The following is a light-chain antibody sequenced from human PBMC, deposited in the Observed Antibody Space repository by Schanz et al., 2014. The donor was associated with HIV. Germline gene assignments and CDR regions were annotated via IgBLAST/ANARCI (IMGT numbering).Light chain of an antibody. J-gene: IGKJ4*01. CDR1: QSVSSNF. Sequence: EIVLTQSPGTLSLSLGERATLSCRASQSVSSNFLAWYQQKPNQAPRLLIFGASNRATGSPARFSGSGSGTDFTLTISSLEPEDVAVYYCQQRSNWPPLTFGGGTKVEI. CDR3: QQRSNWPPLT. CDR2: GAS. V-gene: IGKV3D-20*02.